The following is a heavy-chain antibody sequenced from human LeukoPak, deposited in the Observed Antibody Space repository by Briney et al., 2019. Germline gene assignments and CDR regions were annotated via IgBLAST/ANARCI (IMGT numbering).Heavy chain of an antibody. V-gene: IGHV3-48*03. CDR1: GFSFSLYE. J-gene: IGHJ6*03. D-gene: IGHD3-22*01. CDR3: ARVGGGYFDTSGSYYNYYYYMDV. Sequence: AGGSLRLSCAASGFSFSLYEMNWVCQAPGKGLDWLSYISSSGTTIYYADSVKGRFTISRDNAKNSLFLHMNSLRAEDTAVYYCARVGGGYFDTSGSYYNYYYYMDVWGKGTTVTVSS. CDR2: ISSSGTTI.